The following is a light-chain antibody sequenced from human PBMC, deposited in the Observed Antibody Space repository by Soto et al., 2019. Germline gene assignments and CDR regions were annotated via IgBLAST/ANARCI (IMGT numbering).Light chain of an antibody. CDR2: DES. V-gene: IGKV3-11*01. CDR1: QSVSSY. Sequence: EIVLTQSPATLSLSPGERATLSYRASQSVSSYLAWYQQKPGQAPRLLMYDESNRATGIPARFSGSGSGTDFTLTISSLEPEDFAVYYCQQRSNWPLTFGGGTKVEIK. CDR3: QQRSNWPLT. J-gene: IGKJ4*01.